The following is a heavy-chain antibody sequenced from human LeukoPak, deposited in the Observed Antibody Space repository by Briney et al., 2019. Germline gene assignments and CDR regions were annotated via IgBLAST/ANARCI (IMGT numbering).Heavy chain of an antibody. Sequence: ASVKVSCKASGYTFTGYYMHWVRQAPGQGLEWMGWINPNSGGTNYAQKFQGRVTMTRDTSISTAYMELSRLRSDDTAVYYCARTRYCSSTSCYIGSFDIWGQGTMVTVSS. D-gene: IGHD2-2*02. CDR2: INPNSGGT. CDR3: ARTRYCSSTSCYIGSFDI. J-gene: IGHJ3*02. V-gene: IGHV1-2*02. CDR1: GYTFTGYY.